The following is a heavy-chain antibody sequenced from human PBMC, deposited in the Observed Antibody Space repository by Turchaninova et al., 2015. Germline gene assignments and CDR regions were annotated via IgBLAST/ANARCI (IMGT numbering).Heavy chain of an antibody. CDR2: INHSGST. D-gene: IGHD2-15*01. CDR1: GGSFSGYY. V-gene: IGHV4-34*01. CDR3: ARRGYCSGGSCYPALGYFDL. J-gene: IGHJ2*01. Sequence: QVQLQQWGAGLLKPSETLSLTCAVYGGSFSGYYWSWIRQPPGKGLEWIGEINHSGSTNYNPSIKSGVTISVETSQSLVCLEVSSGIAADTAVDYWARRGYCSGGSCYPALGYFDLWGRGTLVTVSS.